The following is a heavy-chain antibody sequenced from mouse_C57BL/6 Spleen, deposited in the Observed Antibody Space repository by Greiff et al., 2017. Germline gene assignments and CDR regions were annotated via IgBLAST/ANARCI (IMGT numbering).Heavy chain of an antibody. D-gene: IGHD1-1*01. CDR2: IDPSDSYT. CDR3: ARVEVHYGRGGYFDV. Sequence: QVQLQQPGAELVMPGASVKLSCKASGYTFTSYWMHWVKQRPGQGLEWIGEIDPSDSYTNYNQKFKGKSTLTVDKSSSTAYMQLSSLTSEDSAVYYCARVEVHYGRGGYFDVWGTGTTVTVSS. J-gene: IGHJ1*03. V-gene: IGHV1-69*01. CDR1: GYTFTSYW.